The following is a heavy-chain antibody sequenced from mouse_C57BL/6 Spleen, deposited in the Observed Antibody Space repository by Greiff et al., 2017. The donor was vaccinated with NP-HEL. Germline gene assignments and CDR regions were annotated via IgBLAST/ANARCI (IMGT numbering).Heavy chain of an antibody. CDR1: GYTFTSYG. Sequence: VQLQQSGAELVRPGSSVKMSCKTSGYTFTSYGINWVKQRPGQGLEWIGYIYIGNGYTEYNEKFKGKATLTSDTSSSTAYMQLSSLTSEDSAIYCGASIVTTGYYAMDYWGQGTSVTVSS. CDR3: ASIVTTGYYAMDY. CDR2: IYIGNGYT. J-gene: IGHJ4*01. D-gene: IGHD2-5*01. V-gene: IGHV1-58*01.